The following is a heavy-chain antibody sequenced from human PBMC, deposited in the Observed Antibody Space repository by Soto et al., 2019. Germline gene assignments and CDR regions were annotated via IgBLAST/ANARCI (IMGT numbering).Heavy chain of an antibody. D-gene: IGHD6-13*01. J-gene: IGHJ3*02. CDR3: AKLWMIAAAGAFDI. Sequence: QVQLVESGGGVVQPGRSLRLSCAASGFTFSSYGMHWVRQAPGKGLEWVAVISYDGSNKYYADSVKGRFTISRDNSKNTLYLQMNSLRAEDTAVYYCAKLWMIAAAGAFDIWGQGTMVTVSS. CDR1: GFTFSSYG. CDR2: ISYDGSNK. V-gene: IGHV3-30*18.